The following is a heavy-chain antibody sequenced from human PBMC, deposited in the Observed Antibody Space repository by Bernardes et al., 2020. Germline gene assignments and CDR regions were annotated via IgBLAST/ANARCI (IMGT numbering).Heavy chain of an antibody. J-gene: IGHJ3*02. CDR3: ARGYGSLSADAFDI. Sequence: ASVKVSCKTSGYTFTSYSIHWVRQAPGQRLEWMGWISAGNGNTKYSQKFQGRVTITRDTSASTAYMELSSLTSDDTAAYYCARGYGSLSADAFDIWNQGTMVTVSS. D-gene: IGHD3-16*01. V-gene: IGHV1-3*01. CDR1: GYTFTSYS. CDR2: ISAGNGNT.